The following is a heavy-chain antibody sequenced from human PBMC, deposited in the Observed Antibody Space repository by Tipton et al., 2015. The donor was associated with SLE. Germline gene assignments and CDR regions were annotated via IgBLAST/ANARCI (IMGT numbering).Heavy chain of an antibody. D-gene: IGHD3-22*01. CDR1: GGTFSGYY. CDR3: ATSLNYYDSSGPEG. V-gene: IGHV4-34*08. Sequence: TLSLTCAVYGGTFSGYYWSWIRQSPGKGLEWIGEINYSGNTKYNPSLKSRVTISVDTSKNQFSLNLNLMTAADTAMYYCATSLNYYDSSGPEGWGQGTMVTVSS. CDR2: INYSGNT. J-gene: IGHJ3*01.